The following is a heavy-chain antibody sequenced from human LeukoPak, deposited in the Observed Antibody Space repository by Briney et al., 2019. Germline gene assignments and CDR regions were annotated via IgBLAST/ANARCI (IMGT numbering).Heavy chain of an antibody. CDR1: GYTFTSYD. Sequence: GASVKVSCKASGYTFTSYDINWVRQATGQGLEWMGWMNPNSGNTGYAQKFQGRVTMTRNTSISTAYMELSSLRSEDTAVYYCARPVVTSDDAFDIWGQGTMVTVSS. CDR3: ARPVVTSDDAFDI. J-gene: IGHJ3*02. D-gene: IGHD4-23*01. V-gene: IGHV1-8*01. CDR2: MNPNSGNT.